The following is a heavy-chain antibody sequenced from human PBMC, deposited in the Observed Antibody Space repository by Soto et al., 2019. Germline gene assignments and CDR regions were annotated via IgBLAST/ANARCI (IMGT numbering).Heavy chain of an antibody. CDR3: ARRGSGSYYDY. CDR2: ISGSGDST. Sequence: EVPLLESGGGLVQPGGSPRLSCAASGFTFSSYAMRWVRQAPGKGLEWVSAISGSGDSTYYADSVKGRFTISRDNSKNTLYLQMNSLRGEDTAVYHCARRGSGSYYDYWGQGTLVTVSS. V-gene: IGHV3-23*01. D-gene: IGHD1-26*01. CDR1: GFTFSSYA. J-gene: IGHJ4*02.